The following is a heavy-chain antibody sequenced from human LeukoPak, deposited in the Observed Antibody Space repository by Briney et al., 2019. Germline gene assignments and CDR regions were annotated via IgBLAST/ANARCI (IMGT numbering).Heavy chain of an antibody. CDR1: GFTFSSYW. Sequence: PGGSLRLSCAASGFTFSSYWMHWVRQAPGKGLVWVSRINSDGSSTSYADSVKGRFTISRDNAKNALYLQMNSLRAEDTAVYYCANQGYSSGWYVDYWGQGTLVTVSS. CDR3: ANQGYSSGWYVDY. D-gene: IGHD6-19*01. V-gene: IGHV3-74*01. CDR2: INSDGSST. J-gene: IGHJ4*02.